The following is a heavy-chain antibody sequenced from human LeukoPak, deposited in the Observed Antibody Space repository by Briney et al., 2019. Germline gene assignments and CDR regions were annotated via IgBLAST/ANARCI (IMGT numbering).Heavy chain of an antibody. Sequence: GASVKVSCKASGYTFTSYYMHWVRQAPGQGLEWMGIINPSGGSTSYAQKFQGRVTMTRDMSTSTVYMELSSLRSEDTAVYYCARAWAGTTRHNWFDPWGQGTLVTVSS. D-gene: IGHD1-7*01. V-gene: IGHV1-46*01. CDR1: GYTFTSYY. J-gene: IGHJ5*02. CDR3: ARAWAGTTRHNWFDP. CDR2: INPSGGST.